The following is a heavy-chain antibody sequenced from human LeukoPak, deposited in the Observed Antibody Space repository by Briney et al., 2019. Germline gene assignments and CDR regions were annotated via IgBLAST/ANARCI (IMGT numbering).Heavy chain of an antibody. CDR2: ISYDGSNK. V-gene: IGHV3-30*04. D-gene: IGHD2-15*01. CDR3: ARPGGMSGGAFDI. CDR1: GFTFSSYA. J-gene: IGHJ3*02. Sequence: GRSLRLSCAASGFTFSSYAMHWVRQAPGKGLEWVAVISYDGSNKYYADSVKGRFTISRDNSKNTLYLQMNSLRAEDTAVYYCARPGGMSGGAFDIWGQGTMVTVSS.